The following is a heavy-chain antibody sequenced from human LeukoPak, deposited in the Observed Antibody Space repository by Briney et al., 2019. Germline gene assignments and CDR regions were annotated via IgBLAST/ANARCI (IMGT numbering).Heavy chain of an antibody. CDR1: GYSFTSYW. D-gene: IGHD3-22*01. J-gene: IGHJ4*02. Sequence: RGESLKISCKGSGYSFTSYWIGWVRQMPGKGLEWVGIIYPGDSDTTYSPSFQGQVTISADKSISTAYLQWSSLKASDTAMYYCARRRYDSSGYYHYFDYWGQGTLVTVSS. CDR2: IYPGDSDT. CDR3: ARRRYDSSGYYHYFDY. V-gene: IGHV5-51*01.